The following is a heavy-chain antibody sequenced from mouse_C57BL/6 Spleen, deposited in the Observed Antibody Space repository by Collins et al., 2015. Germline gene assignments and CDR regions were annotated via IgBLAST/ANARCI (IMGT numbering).Heavy chain of an antibody. CDR2: IDPENGDT. V-gene: IGHV14-4*01. CDR3: TLDDPAYYYAMDY. J-gene: IGHJ4*01. Sequence: EVQLQQSGAELVRPGASVKLSCTASGFNIKDDYMHWVKQRPEQGLEWIGWIDPENGDTEYASKFQGKATITADTSSNTAYLQLSSLTSEDTAVYYCTLDDPAYYYAMDYWGQGTSVTVSS. CDR1: GFNIKDDY. D-gene: IGHD2-3*01.